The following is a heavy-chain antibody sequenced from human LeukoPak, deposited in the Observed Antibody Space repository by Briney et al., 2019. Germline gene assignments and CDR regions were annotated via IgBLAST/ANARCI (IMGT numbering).Heavy chain of an antibody. J-gene: IGHJ4*02. CDR3: VRDVWGDRDGFFDH. D-gene: IGHD2-21*01. CDR2: INSDGRSA. CDR1: GFTFTNYW. Sequence: GGSLRLSCAASGFTFTNYWMHWVRQGLGKGLMWVARINSDGRSASYADTAKGRFTISRDNAKNTLSLQMDNLRAEDTAVYYCVRDVWGDRDGFFDHWGQGTLVTVSP. V-gene: IGHV3-74*01.